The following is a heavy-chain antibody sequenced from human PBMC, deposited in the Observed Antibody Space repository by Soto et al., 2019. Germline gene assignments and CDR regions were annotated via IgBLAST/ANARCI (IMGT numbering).Heavy chain of an antibody. CDR3: ALAQFDY. Sequence: QVQLVQSGAEVKKPGASVKVSCKASGYTFTSYYIHWVRQAPGQGLEWVGIFNPSGDYTSYPQKFQGRLTLTRDTSTSTVYMELSSLRYEDAPMYYCALAQFDYWGQGTLVTVSS. CDR1: GYTFTSYY. D-gene: IGHD5-12*01. V-gene: IGHV1-46*01. J-gene: IGHJ4*02. CDR2: FNPSGDYT.